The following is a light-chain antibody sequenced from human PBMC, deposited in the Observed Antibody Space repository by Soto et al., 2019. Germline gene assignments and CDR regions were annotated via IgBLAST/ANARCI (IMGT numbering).Light chain of an antibody. Sequence: DIQMTQSPSSLSASVGDRVTITCRASQGISNYVAWYQQKPGTAPKVLISAASTLQSGIPSRFSGSGFGTDFTLNISSLQPEDLATYYCQKYSSAPFTFGPGTKVEIK. CDR3: QKYSSAPFT. CDR1: QGISNY. CDR2: AAS. J-gene: IGKJ3*01. V-gene: IGKV1-27*01.